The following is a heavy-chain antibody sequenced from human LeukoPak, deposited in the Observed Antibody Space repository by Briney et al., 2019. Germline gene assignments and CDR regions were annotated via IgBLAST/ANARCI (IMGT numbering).Heavy chain of an antibody. J-gene: IGHJ4*02. CDR1: GFTFSSYS. D-gene: IGHD3-3*01. V-gene: IGHV3-21*01. Sequence: GGSLRLSCAASGFTFSSYSMNWVRQAPGKGLEWVSSISSSSSYIYYADSVKGRFTISRDNAKNSLYLQMNSLRAEDTAVYYCARDLSPTIFGVVIPDYWGQGTLVTVSS. CDR2: ISSSSSYI. CDR3: ARDLSPTIFGVVIPDY.